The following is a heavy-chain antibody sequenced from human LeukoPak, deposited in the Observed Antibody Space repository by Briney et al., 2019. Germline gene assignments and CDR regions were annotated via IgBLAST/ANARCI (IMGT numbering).Heavy chain of an antibody. CDR2: INHSGST. J-gene: IGHJ4*02. CDR1: GGSFSGYY. Sequence: SETLSLTCAVYGGSFSGYYWSWIRQPPGKGLEWIGEINHSGSTNYNPSLKSRVTISVDTSKNQFSLKLSSVTAADTAVYYCASGASYYGSGSYYAPTYYFDYWGQGTLVTVSS. CDR3: ASGASYYGSGSYYAPTYYFDY. D-gene: IGHD3-10*01. V-gene: IGHV4-34*01.